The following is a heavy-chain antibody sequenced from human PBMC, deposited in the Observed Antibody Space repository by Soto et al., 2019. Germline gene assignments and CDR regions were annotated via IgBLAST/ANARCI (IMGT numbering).Heavy chain of an antibody. V-gene: IGHV3-15*07. Sequence: GGSLRLSCAASGFAFNNAWMNWVRQAPGKGLEWVGRIKSKTDGGTTDYTAPVKGRFTISRDDSTDTLYLQMNSLKTEDTAIYYCTTDVWPSHGIDYWGQGTLVTVSS. CDR3: TTDVWPSHGIDY. CDR1: GFAFNNAW. J-gene: IGHJ4*02. CDR2: IKSKTDGGTT. D-gene: IGHD1-26*01.